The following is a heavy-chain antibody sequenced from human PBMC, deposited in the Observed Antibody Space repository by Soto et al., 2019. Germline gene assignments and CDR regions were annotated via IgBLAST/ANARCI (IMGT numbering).Heavy chain of an antibody. CDR3: AREEIKAVSRYFFYYTDV. D-gene: IGHD3-3*01. J-gene: IGHJ6*04. CDR1: GGSISSYY. Sequence: SETLSLTCAVSGGSISSYYWSWIRQPPGKGLEWIGYSNARGTTNYNPSLGSRVTISLDTPKTPCSLKLTSVTAADTAVYYWAREEIKAVSRYFFYYTDVWGKGTTVTVSS. V-gene: IGHV4-59*01. CDR2: SNARGTT.